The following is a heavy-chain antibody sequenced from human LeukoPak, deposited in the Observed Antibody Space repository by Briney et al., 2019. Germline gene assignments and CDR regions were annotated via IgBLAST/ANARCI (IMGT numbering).Heavy chain of an antibody. CDR2: INTNTGNP. Sequence: ASVKVSCKASGYTFTSYAMNWVRQAPGQGLEWMGWINTNTGNPTYAQGFTGRFVFSLDTSVSTAYLQISSLKAEDTAVYYCASTVEMATTDDAFDIWGQGTMVTVSS. D-gene: IGHD5-24*01. CDR1: GYTFTSYA. CDR3: ASTVEMATTDDAFDI. J-gene: IGHJ3*02. V-gene: IGHV7-4-1*02.